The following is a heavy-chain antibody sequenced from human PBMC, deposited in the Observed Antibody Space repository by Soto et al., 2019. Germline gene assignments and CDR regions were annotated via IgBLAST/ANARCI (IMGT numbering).Heavy chain of an antibody. CDR2: INHSGST. CDR3: ARGPYGSGSYYNRGYYYGMDV. Sequence: TLSLTCAVYGGSFSGYYWSWIRQPPGKGLEWIGEINHSGSTNYNPSLKSRVTISVDTSKNQFSLKLSSVTAADTAVYYCARGPYGSGSYYNRGYYYGMDVWGQGTTVTVSS. D-gene: IGHD3-10*01. J-gene: IGHJ6*02. CDR1: GGSFSGYY. V-gene: IGHV4-34*01.